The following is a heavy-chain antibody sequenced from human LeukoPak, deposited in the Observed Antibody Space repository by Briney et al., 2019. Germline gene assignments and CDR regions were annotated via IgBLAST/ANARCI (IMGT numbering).Heavy chain of an antibody. D-gene: IGHD3-10*01. CDR2: IYYSGST. J-gene: IGHJ5*02. V-gene: IGHV4-59*01. Sequence: SETLSLTCTVSGGSISSYYWSWIRQPPGKGLEWIGYIYYSGSTNYNPSLKSRVTISVDTSKNQFSLKLSSVTAADTAVYYCARRLVVRGVTISDWFDPWGQGTLVTVSS. CDR1: GGSISSYY. CDR3: ARRLVVRGVTISDWFDP.